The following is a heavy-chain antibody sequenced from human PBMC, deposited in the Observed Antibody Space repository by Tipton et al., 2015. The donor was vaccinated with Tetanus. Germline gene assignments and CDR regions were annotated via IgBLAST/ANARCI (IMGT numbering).Heavy chain of an antibody. CDR3: AREADCSGGSCLSRDFDN. D-gene: IGHD2-15*01. CDR1: GFIFSSYG. J-gene: IGHJ4*02. Sequence: SLRLSCAASGFIFSSYGIHWVRQAPGKGLEWVAVSWYDGTDKYYADSVKGRFTISRDNSKNPLYLQMNSLRAEDTAVYYCAREADCSGGSCLSRDFDNWGQGTQVTVSS. V-gene: IGHV3-33*01. CDR2: SWYDGTDK.